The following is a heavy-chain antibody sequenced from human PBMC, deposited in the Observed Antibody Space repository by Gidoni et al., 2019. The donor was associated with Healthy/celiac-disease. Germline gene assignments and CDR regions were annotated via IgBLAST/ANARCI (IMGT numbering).Heavy chain of an antibody. V-gene: IGHV3-43*01. J-gene: IGHJ6*02. D-gene: IGHD6-13*01. Sequence: EVQLVESGGVVVQPGGSLRLSCAASGFTFDDYTMHWVRQAPGKGLEWVSLISWDGGSTYYADSVKGRFTISRNNSKNSLYLQMNSLRTEDTALYYCAKDIWGIAAAGTSGMDVWGQGTTVTVSS. CDR3: AKDIWGIAAAGTSGMDV. CDR2: ISWDGGST. CDR1: GFTFDDYT.